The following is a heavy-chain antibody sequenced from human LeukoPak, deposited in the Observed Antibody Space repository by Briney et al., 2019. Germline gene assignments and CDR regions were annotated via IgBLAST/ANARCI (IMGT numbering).Heavy chain of an antibody. V-gene: IGHV4-59*01. CDR2: FYYSGIT. CDR3: TRASGAFDY. J-gene: IGHJ4*02. Sequence: SETLSLTCTVSGASISSSYWSWIRQSPGKGLEWIGNFYYSGITSYNPSLKSRVTISLDTSRNQFSLKLNSVTTADAAVYYCTRASGAFDYWGQGALATVSS. CDR1: GASISSSY.